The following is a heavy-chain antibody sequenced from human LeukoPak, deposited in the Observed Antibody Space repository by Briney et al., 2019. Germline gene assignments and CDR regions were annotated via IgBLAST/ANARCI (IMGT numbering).Heavy chain of an antibody. Sequence: PGGSLRLSCAASGFTFSSYGMHWVRQPPGRGLEWLSFISFDGSNEFYADSLKGRFTISRDNSKDTLYLQMDSLRAEDTALYYCAREEHDYVWGSYRYYYYYGIDVWGQGTTVTVSS. V-gene: IGHV3-30*02. D-gene: IGHD3-16*02. J-gene: IGHJ6*02. CDR3: AREEHDYVWGSYRYYYYYGIDV. CDR2: ISFDGSNE. CDR1: GFTFSSYG.